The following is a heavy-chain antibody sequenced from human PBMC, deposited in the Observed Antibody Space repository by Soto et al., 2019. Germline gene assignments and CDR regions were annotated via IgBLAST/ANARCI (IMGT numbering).Heavy chain of an antibody. V-gene: IGHV3-30*18. CDR2: ISSDASNK. J-gene: IGHJ2*01. D-gene: IGHD6-19*01. CDR1: GLTFSNYA. Sequence: QVQLVESGGGVVQPGRSLRLSCAGSGLTFSNYAMPWVRQAPGKGLEWVAIISSDASNKYYADSVKGRFTISRDNSKNTLFLQMNNLRAEDTAVYYCAKDRSYSSGFHLWFDLWGRGTLVPVSS. CDR3: AKDRSYSSGFHLWFDL.